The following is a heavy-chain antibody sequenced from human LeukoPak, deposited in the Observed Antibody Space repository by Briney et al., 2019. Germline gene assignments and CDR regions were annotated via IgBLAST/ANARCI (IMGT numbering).Heavy chain of an antibody. CDR3: ARSPITMVRGDPNYYFDY. Sequence: SVKVSCKASGGTFSSCAISWVRQAPGQGLEWMGGIIPIFGTANYAQKFQGRVTITADESTSTAYMELSSLRSEDTAVYYCARSPITMVRGDPNYYFDYWGQATLVTVSS. CDR1: GGTFSSCA. CDR2: IIPIFGTA. V-gene: IGHV1-69*13. D-gene: IGHD3-10*01. J-gene: IGHJ4*02.